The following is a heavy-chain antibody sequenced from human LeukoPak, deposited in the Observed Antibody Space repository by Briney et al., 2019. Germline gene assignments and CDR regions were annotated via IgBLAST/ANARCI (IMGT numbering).Heavy chain of an antibody. V-gene: IGHV4-4*07. Sequence: TSETLSLTCTVSGGSISSYYWSWIRQSAAKGLEWIGHIFTSGSTNYNPSLKSRVTMSVDTSKNQFSLKLSSVTAADTAVYYCARAPRRSGYYSQYWYFDLWGRGTLVTVSS. J-gene: IGHJ2*01. CDR3: ARAPRRSGYYSQYWYFDL. CDR1: GGSISSYY. D-gene: IGHD3-22*01. CDR2: IFTSGST.